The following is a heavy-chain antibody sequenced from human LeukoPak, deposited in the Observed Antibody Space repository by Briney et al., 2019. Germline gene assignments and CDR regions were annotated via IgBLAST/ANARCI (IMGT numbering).Heavy chain of an antibody. CDR1: GFTFDDYV. V-gene: IGHV3-9*01. CDR3: AKDTKHYYDSSGEFDY. CDR2: ISWNSGSI. D-gene: IGHD3-22*01. Sequence: GGSLRLSCAASGFTFDDYVMHWVRQAPGKGLEWVSGISWNSGSIGYADSVKGRFTISRDNAKNSLYLQMNSLRAEDTALYYCAKDTKHYYDSSGEFDYWGQGTLVTVSS. J-gene: IGHJ4*02.